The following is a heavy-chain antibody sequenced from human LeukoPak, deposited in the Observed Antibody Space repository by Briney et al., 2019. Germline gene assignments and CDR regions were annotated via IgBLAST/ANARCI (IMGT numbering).Heavy chain of an antibody. CDR1: GFTFSSYS. J-gene: IGHJ3*02. CDR3: ARHATTVTTLSAFDI. Sequence: GGSLRLSCAASGFTFSSYSMNWVRQAPGKGLEWVSSISTSSSYIYYADSVKGRFIISRDNAKNSLYLEMNSLRAEDTAVYYCARHATTVTTLSAFDIWGQGTMVTVSS. D-gene: IGHD4-17*01. CDR2: ISTSSSYI. V-gene: IGHV3-21*01.